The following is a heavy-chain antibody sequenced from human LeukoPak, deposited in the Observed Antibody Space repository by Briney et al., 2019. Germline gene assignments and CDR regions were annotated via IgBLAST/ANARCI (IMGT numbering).Heavy chain of an antibody. CDR3: ARNERYFDY. V-gene: IGHV3-30-3*01. CDR1: GFTFSSYA. Sequence: GRSLRLSCAASGFTFSSYAMHWVRQAPGKGLEWVAVIPYDGSNKYYADSVKGRFTISRDNSKNTLYLQMNSLRAEDTAVYYCARNERYFDYWGQGTLVTVSS. J-gene: IGHJ4*02. D-gene: IGHD1-1*01. CDR2: IPYDGSNK.